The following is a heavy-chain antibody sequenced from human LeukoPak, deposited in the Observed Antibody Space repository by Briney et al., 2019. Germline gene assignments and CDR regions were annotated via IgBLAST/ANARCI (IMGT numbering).Heavy chain of an antibody. CDR1: GSTFSSYS. CDR3: ARGRGGFAVDY. Sequence: PGGSLRLSCAASGSTFSSYSMNWVRQAPGKGLEWVSSISSSSSYIYYADSVKRRFTISRDNAKNSLYLQMNSLRAEDTAVYYCARGRGGFAVDYWGQGTLVSVSS. D-gene: IGHD3-10*01. J-gene: IGHJ4*02. CDR2: ISSSSSYI. V-gene: IGHV3-21*01.